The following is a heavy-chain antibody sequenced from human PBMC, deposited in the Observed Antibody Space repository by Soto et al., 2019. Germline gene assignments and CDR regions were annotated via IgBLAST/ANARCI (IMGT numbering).Heavy chain of an antibody. V-gene: IGHV4-34*01. CDR2: LIHSETT. J-gene: IGHJ5*02. Sequence: PSEPLSLTCAVYGGSFSGNYWSWIRQPPGRGLDWFGELIHSETTTYTPSLKSRFTLSVDTSKNQFSLKLSFLTAADTAVYYCARGGPYNWNDAVYWFDPWGQGTLVTSPQ. CDR1: GGSFSGNY. D-gene: IGHD1-1*01. CDR3: ARGGPYNWNDAVYWFDP.